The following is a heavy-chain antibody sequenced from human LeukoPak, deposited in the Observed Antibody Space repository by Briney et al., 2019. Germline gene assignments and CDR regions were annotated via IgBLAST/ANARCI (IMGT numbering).Heavy chain of an antibody. CDR2: IIPIFGIA. CDR1: GGTFSSYA. V-gene: IGHV1-69*04. CDR3: ARDPEIYGDYVYFDY. Sequence: SVKVSCKASGGTFSSYAISWVRQAPGQGLEWMGRIIPIFGIANYAQKFRGRVTITVDKSTSTAYMELSSLRSEDTAVYYCARDPEIYGDYVYFDYWGQGTLVTVSS. J-gene: IGHJ4*02. D-gene: IGHD4-17*01.